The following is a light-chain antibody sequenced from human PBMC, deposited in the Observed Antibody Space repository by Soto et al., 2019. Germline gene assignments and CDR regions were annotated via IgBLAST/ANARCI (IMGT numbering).Light chain of an antibody. J-gene: IGLJ1*01. CDR3: SSYAGSNNFV. CDR1: SSNIGSNT. Sequence: QSVLTQPPSASGTPGQRVTISCSGSSSNIGSNTVNWYQQLPGTAPKLLIHTNNQRPSGVPDRFSGSKSGTSASLAISGLQSEDEADYYCSSYAGSNNFVFGTGTKLTVL. CDR2: TNN. V-gene: IGLV1-44*01.